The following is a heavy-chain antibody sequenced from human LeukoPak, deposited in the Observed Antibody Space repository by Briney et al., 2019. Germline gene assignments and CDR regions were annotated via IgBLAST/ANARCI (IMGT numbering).Heavy chain of an antibody. CDR3: ASIAVAADYYYYYMDV. CDR2: IYTSGST. Sequence: SETLSLTCTVSGGSISSYYWSWIRQPAGKGVEWIGRIYTSGSTNYNTSPKRRVTISVDTTKKKLLQKRSSGAGADTAVYYCASIAVAADYYYYYMDVWGKGTTVTVSS. CDR1: GGSISSYY. V-gene: IGHV4-4*07. J-gene: IGHJ6*03. D-gene: IGHD6-19*01.